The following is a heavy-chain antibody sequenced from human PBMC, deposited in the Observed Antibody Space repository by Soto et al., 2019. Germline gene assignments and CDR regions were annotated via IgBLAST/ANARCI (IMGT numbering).Heavy chain of an antibody. CDR3: AKEGEHSSGWANFDY. V-gene: IGHV3-23*01. D-gene: IGHD6-19*01. CDR1: GFTFSSYA. CDR2: ISGSGIST. Sequence: GGSLRLSCAASGFTFSSYAMSWVRQAPGKGLEWVSAISGSGISTYYADSVKGRFTISRDNSKNTLYLQMSSLRAEDTAVYYCAKEGEHSSGWANFDYWGQGTLVTVCS. J-gene: IGHJ4*02.